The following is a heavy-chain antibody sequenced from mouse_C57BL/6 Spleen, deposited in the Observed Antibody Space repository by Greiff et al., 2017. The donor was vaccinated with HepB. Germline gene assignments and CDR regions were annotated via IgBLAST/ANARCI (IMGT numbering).Heavy chain of an antibody. J-gene: IGHJ2*01. CDR1: GYSITSGYY. V-gene: IGHV3-6*01. CDR3: ARGDSSGYVGYFDY. Sequence: EVQLVESGPGLVKPSQSLSLTCSVTGYSITSGYYWNWIRQFPGNKLEWMGYISYDGSNNYNPSLKNRISITRDTSKNQFFLKLNSVTTEDTATYYCARGDSSGYVGYFDYWGQGTTLTVSS. CDR2: ISYDGSN. D-gene: IGHD3-2*02.